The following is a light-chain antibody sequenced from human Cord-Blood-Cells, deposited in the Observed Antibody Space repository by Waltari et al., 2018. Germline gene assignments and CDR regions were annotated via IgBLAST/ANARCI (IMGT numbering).Light chain of an antibody. CDR2: GNS. V-gene: IGLV1-40*01. J-gene: IGLJ3*02. CDR1: SSNIGAGYD. Sequence: QSVLTQPPSVSGAPGQRVTISCTGSSSNIGAGYDVHWYQQLPGTAPKLLIYGNSHRPAGVPVRFSGFKSGTSASRAITGLQAEDEADYYCQSYDSSLSGWVFGGGTKLTVL. CDR3: QSYDSSLSGWV.